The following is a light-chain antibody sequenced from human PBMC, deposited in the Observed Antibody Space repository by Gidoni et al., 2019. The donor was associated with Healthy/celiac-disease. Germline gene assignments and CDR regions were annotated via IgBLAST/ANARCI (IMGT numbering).Light chain of an antibody. CDR2: WAS. J-gene: IGKJ1*01. CDR1: QSVLYSSNNKNY. V-gene: IGKV4-1*01. CDR3: QQYYSTPWT. Sequence: DIVMTQSPDSLAGSLGERATINCKSSQSVLYSSNNKNYIAWYQQKPGQPPKLLINWASTRESGVPDRFSGSGSGTDFTLTISSLQAEDVAVYYCQQYYSTPWTFGQGTKVEIK.